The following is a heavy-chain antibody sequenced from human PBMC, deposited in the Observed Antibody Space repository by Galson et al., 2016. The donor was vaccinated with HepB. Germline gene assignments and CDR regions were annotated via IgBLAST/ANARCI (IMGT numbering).Heavy chain of an antibody. CDR1: GFTFSSYA. D-gene: IGHD3-3*01. CDR2: ISGSVGTT. Sequence: SLRLSCAASGFTFSSYALSWVRQAPGKGLVWVSVISGSVGTTYYADSVKGRFTISRDNSKNALYLQMNSLRAEDTAVYYCAKEPNYDFWSGHPFDYWGQGTLVTVSS. V-gene: IGHV3-23*01. J-gene: IGHJ4*02. CDR3: AKEPNYDFWSGHPFDY.